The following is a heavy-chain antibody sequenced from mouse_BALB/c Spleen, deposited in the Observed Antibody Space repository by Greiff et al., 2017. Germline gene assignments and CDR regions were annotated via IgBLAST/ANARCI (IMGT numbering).Heavy chain of an antibody. CDR2: IDPANGNT. CDR3: AIYGNYAMDY. Sequence: EVQLQESGAELVKPGASVKLSCTASGFNIKDTYMHWVKQRPEQGLEWIGRIDPANGNTKYDPKFQGKATITADTSSNTAYLQLSSLTSEDTAVYYCAIYGNYAMDYWGQGTSVTVSS. D-gene: IGHD2-1*01. J-gene: IGHJ4*01. CDR1: GFNIKDTY. V-gene: IGHV14-3*02.